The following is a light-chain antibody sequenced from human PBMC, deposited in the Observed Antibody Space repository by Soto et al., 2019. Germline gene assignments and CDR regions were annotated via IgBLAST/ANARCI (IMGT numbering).Light chain of an antibody. V-gene: IGKV3-11*01. J-gene: IGKJ4*01. Sequence: EIVLTQSPATLSLSPGERATLSCRASQSVSSYLAWYQQKPGQAPRLLIYDASNRATGIPARFSGCGSGTDFTLTISSLDPEDFAFYYCQQRSNWLTFGGGTKVEIK. CDR3: QQRSNWLT. CDR2: DAS. CDR1: QSVSSY.